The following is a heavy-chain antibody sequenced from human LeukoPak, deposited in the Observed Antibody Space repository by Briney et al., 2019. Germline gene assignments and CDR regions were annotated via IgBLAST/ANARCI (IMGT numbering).Heavy chain of an antibody. J-gene: IGHJ4*02. D-gene: IGHD3-9*01. CDR2: INPNSGGT. Sequence: ASVKVSCMASGYTFTGYYMHWVRQAPGQGLEWMGWINPNSGGTNYAQKFQGWVTMTRDTSISTAYMELSRLRSDDTAVYYCARTEDYDILTGYYKGGYFDYWGQGTLVTDSS. CDR3: ARTEDYDILTGYYKGGYFDY. CDR1: GYTFTGYY. V-gene: IGHV1-2*04.